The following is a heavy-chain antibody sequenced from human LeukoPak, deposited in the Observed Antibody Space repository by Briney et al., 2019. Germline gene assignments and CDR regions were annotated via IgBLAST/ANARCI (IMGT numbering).Heavy chain of an antibody. J-gene: IGHJ4*02. CDR2: IRSKAYGGTT. CDR3: TRGYCSSTSCYEIY. D-gene: IGHD2-2*01. CDR1: GFTFGNYG. V-gene: IGHV3-49*04. Sequence: GGSPRLSCTASGFTFGNYGMAWVRQAPGKGLEWVGFIRSKAYGGTTEYAASVKGRFTISRDDSKSIAYLQMNSLKTEDTAVYYCTRGYCSSTSCYEIYWGQGTLVTVSS.